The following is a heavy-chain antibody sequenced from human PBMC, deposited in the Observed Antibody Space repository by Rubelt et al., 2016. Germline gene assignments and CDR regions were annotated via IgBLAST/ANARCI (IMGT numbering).Heavy chain of an antibody. CDR1: GGTFRSYA. J-gene: IGHJ4*02. V-gene: IGHV1-69*01. CDR2: IIPIFGTA. CDR3: ARRQQRGPFDY. Sequence: QVQLVQSGAEVKKPGSSVMVSCKASGGTFRSYAISWVRQAPGQGLEWMGGIIPIFGTATYAQKFQGRVTIIAEVSTSTSYRELSSLGSEDTAFYYCARRQQRGPFDYWGQGTLVTVSS. D-gene: IGHD6-25*01.